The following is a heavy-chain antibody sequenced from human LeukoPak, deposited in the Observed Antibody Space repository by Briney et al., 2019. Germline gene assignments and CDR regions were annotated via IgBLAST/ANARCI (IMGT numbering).Heavy chain of an antibody. CDR3: ARVSEIVVVVAAGEYYFDY. CDR1: GYTFTSYY. J-gene: IGHJ4*02. CDR2: TNPSGGST. Sequence: ASVKVSCKASGYTFTSYYMHWVRQAPGQGLEWMGITNPSGGSTSYAQKFQGRVTMTRDTSTSTVYMELSSLRSEDTAVYYCARVSEIVVVVAAGEYYFDYWGQGTLVTVSS. D-gene: IGHD2-15*01. V-gene: IGHV1-46*01.